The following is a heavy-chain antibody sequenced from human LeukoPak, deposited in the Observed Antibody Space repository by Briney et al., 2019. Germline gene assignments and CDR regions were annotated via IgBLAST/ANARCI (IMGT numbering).Heavy chain of an antibody. CDR2: VDYSGTT. CDR3: ARDSKIFTIDAFDI. Sequence: SETLSLTCTVSGGSISTYSWSWIRQPPGEGLVWIGYVDYSGTTTYNPSLKSRVIISVDRSNNQFSLKLNSVTAADTAVYYCARDSKIFTIDAFDIWGQGTMINVSS. D-gene: IGHD2/OR15-2a*01. CDR1: GGSISTYS. J-gene: IGHJ3*02. V-gene: IGHV4-59*01.